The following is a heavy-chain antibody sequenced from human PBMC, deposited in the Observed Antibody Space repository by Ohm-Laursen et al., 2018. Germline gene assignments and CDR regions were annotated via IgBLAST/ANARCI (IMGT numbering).Heavy chain of an antibody. CDR1: GDSVTKYY. CDR3: ARDSGILNYGNFKYYHYYGMDV. CDR2: IYYSVMT. V-gene: IGHV4-59*02. Sequence: GTLSLTCSVSGDSVTKYYWSWIRQPPGKGLEWIGHIYYSVMTNYNPSLQSRVSISVDTSRNQVSLTLSSVTAADTAVYYCARDSGILNYGNFKYYHYYGMDVWGQGTKVTVSS. J-gene: IGHJ6*02. D-gene: IGHD4-11*01.